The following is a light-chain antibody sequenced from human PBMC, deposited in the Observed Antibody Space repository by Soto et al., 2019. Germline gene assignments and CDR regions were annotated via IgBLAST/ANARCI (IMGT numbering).Light chain of an antibody. CDR3: QSYDSSLSAVV. J-gene: IGLJ2*01. CDR2: GNS. V-gene: IGLV1-40*01. Sequence: QSVLTQPPSVSGAPGQRVTIXCXXXXXXXGAGYDVHWYQQLPGTAPKLLIYGNSNRPSGVPDRFSGSKSGTSASLAITGLQAEDEADYYCQSYDSSLSAVVFGGGTKLTVL. CDR1: XXXXGAGYD.